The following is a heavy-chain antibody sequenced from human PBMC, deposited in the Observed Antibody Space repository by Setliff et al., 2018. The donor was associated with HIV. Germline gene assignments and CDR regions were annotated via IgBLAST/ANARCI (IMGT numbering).Heavy chain of an antibody. Sequence: PSETPSLTCAVYGGSLSGHYWTWIRQPPGEGLEWIGEINHSGKTNYNPSLKSRVTISVDTSKNQFSLKVTSVTAADTAVYYCVTSSSWSSRLNFWGQGMLVTVSS. CDR2: INHSGKT. V-gene: IGHV4-34*01. CDR3: VTSSSWSSRLNF. D-gene: IGHD6-13*01. CDR1: GGSLSGHY. J-gene: IGHJ4*02.